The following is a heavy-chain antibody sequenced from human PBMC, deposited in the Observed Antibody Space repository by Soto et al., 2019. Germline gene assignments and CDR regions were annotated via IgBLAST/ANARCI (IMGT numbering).Heavy chain of an antibody. Sequence: ASVKVSCKASGYTFTGYYMHWVRQAPGQGLEWMGWINPNSGGTNYAQKFQGWVTMTRDTSISTAYMELSRLRSDDTAVYYCARTGRYSYAPFDYWGQGTLVTVSS. CDR3: ARTGRYSYAPFDY. CDR1: GYTFTGYY. D-gene: IGHD5-18*01. V-gene: IGHV1-2*04. J-gene: IGHJ4*02. CDR2: INPNSGGT.